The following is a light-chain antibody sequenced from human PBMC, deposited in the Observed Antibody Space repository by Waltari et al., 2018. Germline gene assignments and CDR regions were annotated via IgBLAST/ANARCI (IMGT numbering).Light chain of an antibody. J-gene: IGKJ1*01. CDR2: DAS. Sequence: DIQMTQSPSSLSASVGDRVTITCQASQDIKKFLNWYQRKPGKAPKLLIHDASNLETGLPSRLSGSGSGTDFTFTISSLQPEDIATSYCQQNAILWTFVQVTKVEIK. CDR3: QQNAILWT. CDR1: QDIKKF. V-gene: IGKV1-33*01.